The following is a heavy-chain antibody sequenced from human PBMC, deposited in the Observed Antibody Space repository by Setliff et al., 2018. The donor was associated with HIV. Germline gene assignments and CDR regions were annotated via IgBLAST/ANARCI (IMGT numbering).Heavy chain of an antibody. D-gene: IGHD4-17*01. V-gene: IGHV4-39*07. CDR1: GGSISSSSYY. CDR3: ACGGGPTVVSNFAY. J-gene: IGHJ4*02. Sequence: PSETLSLTCPVSGGSISSSSYYWGWIRQPPEKGLEWIASITHSVSTNYNPSLRGRVTILLGTSKNQFSLKLTSVTAADTAVYYCACGGGPTVVSNFAYCGQGTLVTVSS. CDR2: ITHSVST.